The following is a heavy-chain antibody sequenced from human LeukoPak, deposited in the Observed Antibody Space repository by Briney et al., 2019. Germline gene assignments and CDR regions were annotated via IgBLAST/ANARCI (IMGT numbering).Heavy chain of an antibody. Sequence: ETLSLTCGVSDGSLSGSYWTWIRQAPGKGLEWVGRIRGKTDGETTDYAAPVQGRFTISRDDSKDTLYLQMNSLKTEDTAVYYCILAAAGPAYWGQGTLVTVSS. V-gene: IGHV3-15*01. CDR2: IRGKTDGETT. CDR1: DGSLSGSY. J-gene: IGHJ4*02. D-gene: IGHD6-13*01. CDR3: ILAAAGPAY.